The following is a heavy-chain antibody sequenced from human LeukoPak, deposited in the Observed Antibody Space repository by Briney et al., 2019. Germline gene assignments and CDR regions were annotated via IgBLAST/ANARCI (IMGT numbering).Heavy chain of an antibody. Sequence: GGSLRLSCAASGFTFSSYGMSWVRQAPGKGPEWVSAISGSGGSTYYADSVKGRFTISRDNSKNTLYLQMNSLRAEDTAVYYCAKDQYYYDSSGYSLYDYWGQGTLVTVSS. CDR2: ISGSGGST. CDR1: GFTFSSYG. CDR3: AKDQYYYDSSGYSLYDY. D-gene: IGHD3-22*01. V-gene: IGHV3-23*01. J-gene: IGHJ4*02.